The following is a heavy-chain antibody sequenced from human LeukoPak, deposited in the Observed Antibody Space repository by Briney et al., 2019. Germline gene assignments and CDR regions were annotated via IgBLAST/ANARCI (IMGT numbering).Heavy chain of an antibody. J-gene: IGHJ4*02. D-gene: IGHD1-26*01. CDR1: GGSISSGDYY. CDR2: IYYSGST. V-gene: IGHV4-61*08. CDR3: AREGKISGSDDY. Sequence: SETLSLTCTVSGGSISSGDYYWSWIRQPPGKGLEWIGYIYYSGSTNYNPSLKSRVTISVDTSKNQFSLKLSSVTAADAAVYYCAREGKISGSDDYWGQGTLVTVSS.